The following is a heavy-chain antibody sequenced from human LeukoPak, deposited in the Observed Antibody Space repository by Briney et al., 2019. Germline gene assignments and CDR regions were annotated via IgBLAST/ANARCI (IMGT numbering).Heavy chain of an antibody. CDR3: ARGPVGWFDP. J-gene: IGHJ5*02. D-gene: IGHD2-15*01. Sequence: GSLRLSCAASGFTFSSYGMSWVRQAPGKGLEWVSSISSSSSYIYYADSVKGRFTISRDNAKNSLYLQMNSLRAEDTAVYYCARGPVGWFDPWGQGTLVTVSS. CDR1: GFTFSSYG. CDR2: ISSSSSYI. V-gene: IGHV3-21*01.